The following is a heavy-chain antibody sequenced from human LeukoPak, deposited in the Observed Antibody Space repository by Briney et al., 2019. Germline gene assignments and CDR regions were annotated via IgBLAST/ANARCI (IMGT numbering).Heavy chain of an antibody. D-gene: IGHD3-22*01. J-gene: IGHJ4*02. CDR1: GGTFSSYA. V-gene: IGHV1-69*13. CDR3: ARGRKDYDSSGYILPY. Sequence: ASVKVSCKASGGTFSSYAIGWVRQAPGQGLEWMGGIIPIFGTANYAQKFQGRVTITADESTSTAYMELSSLRSEDTAVYYCARGRKDYDSSGYILPYWGQGTLVTVSS. CDR2: IIPIFGTA.